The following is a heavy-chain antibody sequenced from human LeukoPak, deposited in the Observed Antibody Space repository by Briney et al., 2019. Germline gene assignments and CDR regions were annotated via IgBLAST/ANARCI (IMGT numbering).Heavy chain of an antibody. J-gene: IGHJ6*02. D-gene: IGHD1-26*01. Sequence: GGSLRLSCAASGFTFSSYGMHWVRQAPGKGLEWVANIKQDGSEKYYVDSVKGRFTISRDNAKNSLYLQMNSLRAEDTAVYYCARDSGSYYYYYGMDVWGQGTTVTVSS. CDR3: ARDSGSYYYYYGMDV. CDR2: IKQDGSEK. CDR1: GFTFSSYG. V-gene: IGHV3-7*01.